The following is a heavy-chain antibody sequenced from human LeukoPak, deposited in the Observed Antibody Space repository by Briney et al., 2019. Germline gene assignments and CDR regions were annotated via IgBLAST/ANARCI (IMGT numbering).Heavy chain of an antibody. CDR2: IRYDGSAK. CDR3: AKYYYEGTGASPLDY. Sequence: GGSLRLSCVASGFSFSSCGMHWVRQAPGEGLQWVSFIRYDGSAKYYADSVKGRFTISRDSSKSTLYLQMNSLRLEDTAIYYCAKYYYEGTGASPLDYWGQGTLVTVPS. V-gene: IGHV3-30*02. D-gene: IGHD3-22*01. J-gene: IGHJ4*02. CDR1: GFSFSSCG.